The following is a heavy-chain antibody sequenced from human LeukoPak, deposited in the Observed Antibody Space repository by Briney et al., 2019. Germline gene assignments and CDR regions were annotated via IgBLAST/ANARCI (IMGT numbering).Heavy chain of an antibody. V-gene: IGHV3-23*01. Sequence: GGSLRLSCAASGFTFSSYAMSWVRQAPGKGLEWVSAISRSGGNTYYADSVKGRFTISRDNSKNTLYLQMNSLRAEDTAVYYCARETSGSYYNWFDPWGQGTLVTVSS. CDR1: GFTFSSYA. J-gene: IGHJ5*02. CDR3: ARETSGSYYNWFDP. D-gene: IGHD3-10*01. CDR2: ISRSGGNT.